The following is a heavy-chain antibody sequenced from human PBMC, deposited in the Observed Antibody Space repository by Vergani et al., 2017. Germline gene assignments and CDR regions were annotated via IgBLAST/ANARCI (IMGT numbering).Heavy chain of an antibody. D-gene: IGHD6-19*01. J-gene: IGHJ4*02. CDR3: ARHFISGWAVDY. V-gene: IGHV3-9*01. CDR1: GFTFDDYA. Sequence: EVQLVESGGGLVQPGRSLRLSCAASGFTFDDYAMHWVRQAPGKGLEWVSGMSWNSDSIGYADSVKGRFTISRDNAKNSLYLQMNSLRAEDTAVYYCARHFISGWAVDYWGQGTLVTVSS. CDR2: MSWNSDSI.